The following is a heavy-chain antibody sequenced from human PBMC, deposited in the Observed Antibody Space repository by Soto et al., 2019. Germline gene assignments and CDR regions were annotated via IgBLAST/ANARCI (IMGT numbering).Heavy chain of an antibody. D-gene: IGHD3-22*01. Sequence: PSETLSLTCTVSGGSISSGDYYWSWIRQPPGKGLEWIGYIYYSGSTYYNPSLKSRVTISVDTSKNQFSLKLSSVTAADTAVYYCARAVTMIVVGIYAFDIWGQGTRVTVSS. J-gene: IGHJ3*02. V-gene: IGHV4-30-4*01. CDR2: IYYSGST. CDR1: GGSISSGDYY. CDR3: ARAVTMIVVGIYAFDI.